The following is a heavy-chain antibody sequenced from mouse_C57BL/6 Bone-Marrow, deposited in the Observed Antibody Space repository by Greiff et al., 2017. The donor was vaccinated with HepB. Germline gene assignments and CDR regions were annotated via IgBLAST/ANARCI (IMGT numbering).Heavy chain of an antibody. CDR3: TTEDGSSYENFDY. Sequence: EVKLQESGAELVRPGASVKLSCTASGFNIKDDYMHWVKQRPEQGLEWIGWLDPENGATEYASKFQGKATITADTSSNTAYLTLSSLTSEDTAVYYCTTEDGSSYENFDYWGQGTTLTVSS. D-gene: IGHD1-1*01. V-gene: IGHV14-4*01. CDR2: LDPENGAT. J-gene: IGHJ2*01. CDR1: GFNIKDDY.